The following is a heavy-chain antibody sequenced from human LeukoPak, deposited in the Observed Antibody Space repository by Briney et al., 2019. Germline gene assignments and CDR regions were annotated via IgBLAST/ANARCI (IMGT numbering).Heavy chain of an antibody. V-gene: IGHV3-33*01. CDR1: GFAFSGYG. CDR2: IWYDGSNQ. J-gene: IGHJ6*02. D-gene: IGHD2-15*01. CDR3: ARDIASVRMDV. Sequence: GGSLRLSCAASGFAFSGYGMHWVRQAPGKGLEWVAVIWYDGSNQYYADTVKGRFTTSRDNSKNTLYLQMTSLRAEDTAVYYCARDIASVRMDVWGQGATVTVSS.